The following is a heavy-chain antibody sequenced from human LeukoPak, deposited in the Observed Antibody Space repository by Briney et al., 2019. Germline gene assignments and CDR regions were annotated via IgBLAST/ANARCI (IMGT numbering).Heavy chain of an antibody. CDR3: ARAGEIAAAYFQH. D-gene: IGHD6-13*01. Sequence: SVKVSCKASGGTFSSYAISWVRQAPGQGLEWMGRIIPILGIANYAQKLQGRVTMTTDTSTSTAYMELRSLRSDDTAVYYCARAGEIAAAYFQHWGQGTLVTVSS. CDR2: IIPILGIA. V-gene: IGHV1-69*04. J-gene: IGHJ1*01. CDR1: GGTFSSYA.